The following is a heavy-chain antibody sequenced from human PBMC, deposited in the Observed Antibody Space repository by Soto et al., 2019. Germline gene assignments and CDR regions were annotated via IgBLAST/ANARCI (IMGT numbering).Heavy chain of an antibody. J-gene: IGHJ4*02. V-gene: IGHV1-69*04. D-gene: IGHD6-13*01. CDR1: GGTFSSYT. CDR2: IIPILGIA. CDR3: ARDRSSAGYSSSWYELALVDY. Sequence: SVKVSCKASGGTFSSYTISWVRQAPGQGLEWMGRIIPILGIANYAQKFQGRVTITADKSTSTAYMELSSLRSEDTAVYYCARDRSSAGYSSSWYELALVDYWGQGTLVTVSS.